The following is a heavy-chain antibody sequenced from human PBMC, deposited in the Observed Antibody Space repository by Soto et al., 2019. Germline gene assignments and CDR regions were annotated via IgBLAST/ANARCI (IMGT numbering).Heavy chain of an antibody. CDR1: GFTFSSYS. V-gene: IGHV3-21*01. CDR3: ARDRPPLGVVVVAATHYFDY. CDR2: ISSSSSYI. Sequence: EVQLVESGGGLVKPGGSLRLSCAASGFTFSSYSMNWVRQAPGKGLEWVSSISSSSSYIYYADSVKGRFTISRDNAKNSLYLQMNSLRAEDTAVYYCARDRPPLGVVVVAATHYFDYWGQGTLVTVSS. D-gene: IGHD2-15*01. J-gene: IGHJ4*02.